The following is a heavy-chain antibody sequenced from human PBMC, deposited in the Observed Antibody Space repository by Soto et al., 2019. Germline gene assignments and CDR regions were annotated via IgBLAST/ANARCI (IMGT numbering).Heavy chain of an antibody. CDR2: IIPIFGTA. J-gene: IGHJ6*02. V-gene: IGHV1-69*12. D-gene: IGHD5-18*01. Sequence: QVQLVQSGAEVKKPGSSVKVSCKASGGTFSSYAISWVRQAPGQGLEWMGGIIPIFGTANYAQKFQGRVTISADESTSAAYMELSSRRAEATAVSCCARERRGYSYGHSYCNGIDVWGQGTTVTVSS. CDR3: ARERRGYSYGHSYCNGIDV. CDR1: GGTFSSYA.